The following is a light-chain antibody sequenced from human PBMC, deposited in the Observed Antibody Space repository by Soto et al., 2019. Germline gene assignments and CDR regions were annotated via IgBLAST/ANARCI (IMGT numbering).Light chain of an antibody. Sequence: QSALTQPASVSGSPGQSVSISCTGSTSDVGAYNYVAWYQHKPGKAPRLLIYEVDHRPSGISPRFSGSKSGNTASLTISGLQTDDEADYYCSSYSVIYTAVFGGGTQLTVL. J-gene: IGLJ3*02. CDR2: EVD. CDR1: TSDVGAYNY. CDR3: SSYSVIYTAV. V-gene: IGLV2-14*01.